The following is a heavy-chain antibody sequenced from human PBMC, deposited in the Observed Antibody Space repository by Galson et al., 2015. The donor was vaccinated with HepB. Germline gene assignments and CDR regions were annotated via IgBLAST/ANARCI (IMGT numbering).Heavy chain of an antibody. V-gene: IGHV3-30*18. D-gene: IGHD3-10*01. Sequence: SLRLSCAASGFTFSSYGIHWVRQAPGKGLEWVSGISYDGSNKFYADSVKGRFTISRDNSKNTLYLQMNSLRGEDAAVYYCVKDVVTGIPDYWGQGALVTVSS. CDR3: VKDVVTGIPDY. CDR1: GFTFSSYG. CDR2: ISYDGSNK. J-gene: IGHJ4*02.